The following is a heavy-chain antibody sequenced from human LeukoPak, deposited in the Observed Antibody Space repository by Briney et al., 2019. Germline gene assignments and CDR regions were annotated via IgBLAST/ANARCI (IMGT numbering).Heavy chain of an antibody. CDR1: GGSISSSSYY. CDR3: AYYSSGSYSPYYFDY. D-gene: IGHD3-10*01. Sequence: SETLSLTCTVSGGSISSSSYYWGWIRQPPGKGLEWIGSIYYSGSTYYNPSLKSRVTISVDTSKNQFSLKLSSVTAADTAVYYCAYYSSGSYSPYYFDYWGQGTLVTVSS. J-gene: IGHJ4*02. V-gene: IGHV4-39*07. CDR2: IYYSGST.